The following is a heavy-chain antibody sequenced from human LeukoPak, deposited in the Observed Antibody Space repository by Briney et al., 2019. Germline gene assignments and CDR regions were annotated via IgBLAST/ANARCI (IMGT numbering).Heavy chain of an antibody. J-gene: IGHJ6*02. V-gene: IGHV1-18*01. Sequence: GASLKVSCKASGYTFTFYGINWVRQAPGQGLEWMGWVSAYNGNTNYAQKFKGRVTMTTNTSATTAYMEVRSLRSDDTAVYYCARSYRYYYGSGSQGHYYYGMDVWGQGTTVTVSS. CDR1: GYTFTFYG. CDR3: ARSYRYYYGSGSQGHYYYGMDV. D-gene: IGHD3-10*01. CDR2: VSAYNGNT.